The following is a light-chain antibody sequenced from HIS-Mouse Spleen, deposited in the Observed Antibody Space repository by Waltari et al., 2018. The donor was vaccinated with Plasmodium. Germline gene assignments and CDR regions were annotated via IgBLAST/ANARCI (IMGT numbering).Light chain of an antibody. V-gene: IGKV3-20*01. CDR1: QSVSSSY. J-gene: IGKJ2*01. CDR3: QQYGSSPLYT. CDR2: GAS. Sequence: EIVLTQSPGTLSLSPGERATLSCRASQSVSSSYLAWYQQKPVQAPRLLIYGASSRATGIPDRFSGSGSGTDLTLTISRLEPEEFAVYYCQQYGSSPLYTFGQGTKLEIK.